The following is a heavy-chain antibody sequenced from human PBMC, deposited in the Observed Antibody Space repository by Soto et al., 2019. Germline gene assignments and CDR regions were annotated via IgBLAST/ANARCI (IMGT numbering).Heavy chain of an antibody. D-gene: IGHD4-4*01. CDR1: GFIFSHYY. CDR3: ASLPYSAYNRHFYY. Sequence: QVQMVESGGGLVKPGGPLRLSCAASGFIFSHYYMGWIRQAPGKGLERVSYINPTSGHINYADSVKGRFTISRDNPRNSLYLQMNSLAADDTAMYYCASLPYSAYNRHFYYWGQGTLVTVSS. J-gene: IGHJ4*02. CDR2: INPTSGHI. V-gene: IGHV3-11*06.